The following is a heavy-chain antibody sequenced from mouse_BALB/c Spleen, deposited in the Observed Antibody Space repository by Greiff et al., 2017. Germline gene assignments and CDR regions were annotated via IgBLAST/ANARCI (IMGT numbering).Heavy chain of an antibody. J-gene: IGHJ4*01. V-gene: IGHV10-1*02. CDR1: GFTFNTYA. CDR2: IRSKSNNYAT. Sequence: EVHLVESGGGLVQPKGSLKLSCAASGFTFNTYAMNWVRQAPGKGLEWVARIRSKSNNYATYYADSVKDRFTISRDDSQSMLYLQMNNLKTEDTAMYYCVSYYYGADYWGQGTSVTVSS. CDR3: VSYYYGADY.